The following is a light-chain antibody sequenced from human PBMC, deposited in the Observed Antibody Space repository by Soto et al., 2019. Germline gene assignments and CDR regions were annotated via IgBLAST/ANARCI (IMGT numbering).Light chain of an antibody. CDR1: QSISSW. CDR3: QQYNTYWT. J-gene: IGKJ1*01. V-gene: IGKV1-5*01. CDR2: DAS. Sequence: DIHMTQSPYTLYASLGDIFTRTCRASQSISSWLAWYQQKPGKSPKLLISDASNLQSGVPSRLRGGGSGTEFNLTIISLQPDDIATYYCQQYNTYWTFGQGTKVDI.